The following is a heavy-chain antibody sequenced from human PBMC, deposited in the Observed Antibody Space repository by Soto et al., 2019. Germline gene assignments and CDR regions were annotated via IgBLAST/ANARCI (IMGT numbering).Heavy chain of an antibody. CDR2: ISYDGSNK. D-gene: IGHD1-26*01. CDR3: ARDNSWGIVGATNFDY. CDR1: GFTFSSYA. V-gene: IGHV3-30-3*01. J-gene: IGHJ4*02. Sequence: GGSLRLSCAASGFTFSSYAMHWVRQAPGKGLEWVAVISYDGSNKYYADSVKGRFTISRDNSKNTLYLQMNSLRAEDTAVYYCARDNSWGIVGATNFDYWGQGTLVTVSS.